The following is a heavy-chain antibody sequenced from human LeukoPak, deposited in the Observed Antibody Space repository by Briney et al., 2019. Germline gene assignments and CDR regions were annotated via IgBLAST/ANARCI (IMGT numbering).Heavy chain of an antibody. CDR3: ARSDISGYYQTPDAFDI. CDR2: IYYSGSP. Sequence: PSETLSLTCTVSGGSISSGDYYWSWIRQPPGKGLEWIGYIYYSGSPYYNPSLKSRVTISVDTSKNQFSLKLSSVTAADTAVYYCARSDISGYYQTPDAFDIWGQGTMVTVSS. V-gene: IGHV4-30-4*01. D-gene: IGHD3-22*01. CDR1: GGSISSGDYY. J-gene: IGHJ3*02.